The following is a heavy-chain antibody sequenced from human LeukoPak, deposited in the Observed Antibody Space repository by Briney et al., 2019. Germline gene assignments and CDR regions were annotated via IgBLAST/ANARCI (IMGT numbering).Heavy chain of an antibody. CDR3: ARQGGATTDYFDY. Sequence: GESLRISCKGSGYSFTSYWIGWVRQMPGKGLEWMGIIYPGDSDTRYSPSFQGRVTISADKSISTAYLQWSSLKASDTAMYYCARQGGATTDYFDYWGQGTLVTVSS. CDR1: GYSFTSYW. J-gene: IGHJ4*02. CDR2: IYPGDSDT. V-gene: IGHV5-51*01. D-gene: IGHD1-26*01.